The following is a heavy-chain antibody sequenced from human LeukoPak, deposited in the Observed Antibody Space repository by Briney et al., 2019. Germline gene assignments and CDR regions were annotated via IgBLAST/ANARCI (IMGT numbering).Heavy chain of an antibody. CDR2: IYYSGST. V-gene: IGHV4-39*01. CDR3: ATILGYCSSTSRYSVSYYMDV. Sequence: SETLSLTCTVSGGSISSSSYYWGWIRQPPGKGLEWIGSIYYSGSTYYNPSLKSRVTISVDTSKNQFSLKLSSVTAADTAVYYCATILGYCSSTSRYSVSYYMDVWGKGTTVTVSS. D-gene: IGHD2-2*01. J-gene: IGHJ6*03. CDR1: GGSISSSSYY.